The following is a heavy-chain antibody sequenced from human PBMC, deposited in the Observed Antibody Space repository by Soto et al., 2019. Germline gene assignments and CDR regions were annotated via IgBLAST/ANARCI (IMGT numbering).Heavy chain of an antibody. D-gene: IGHD6-19*01. V-gene: IGHV3-7*01. J-gene: IGHJ1*01. CDR1: GFTFSSYW. CDR3: ARHRAGSAAEYFQH. Sequence: EVQLVESGGGLVQPGGSLRLSCAASGFTFSSYWMSWVRQAPGKGLEWVANIKQDGSEKYYVDSVKGRFTISRDNAKNSLYLQMNSLRAEDTAVYYCARHRAGSAAEYFQHWGQGTLVTVSS. CDR2: IKQDGSEK.